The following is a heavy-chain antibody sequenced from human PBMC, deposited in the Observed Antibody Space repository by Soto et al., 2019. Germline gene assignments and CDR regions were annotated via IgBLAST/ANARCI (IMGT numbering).Heavy chain of an antibody. D-gene: IGHD3-10*01. CDR1: GGTFSSYA. CDR3: ARGVGSGTYYNQYNWFDP. V-gene: IGHV1-18*01. J-gene: IGHJ5*02. CDR2: INTYNGNT. Sequence: ASVKVSCKTSGGTFSSYAISWVRQAPGQGLEWMGWINTYNGNTNHAQKLQGRVTMTTDTSTSTAYMELRSLRSDDTAVYYCARGVGSGTYYNQYNWFDPWGQGTLVTVSS.